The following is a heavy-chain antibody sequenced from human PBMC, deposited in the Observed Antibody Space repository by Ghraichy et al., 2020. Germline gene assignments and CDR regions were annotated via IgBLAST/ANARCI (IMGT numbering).Heavy chain of an antibody. CDR3: ARDYGDYEEAWYSDL. V-gene: IGHV4-59*01. CDR1: GGSISSYY. D-gene: IGHD4-17*01. J-gene: IGHJ2*01. Sequence: SETLSLTCTVSGGSISSYYWSWIRQPPGKGLEWIGYIYYSGSTNYNPSLKSRVTISVDTSKNQFSLKLSSVTAADTAVYYCARDYGDYEEAWYSDLWGRGTLVTVSS. CDR2: IYYSGST.